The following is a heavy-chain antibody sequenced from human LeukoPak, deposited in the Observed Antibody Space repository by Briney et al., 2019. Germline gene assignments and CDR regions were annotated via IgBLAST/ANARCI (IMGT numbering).Heavy chain of an antibody. CDR1: GFTFGDYA. J-gene: IGHJ4*02. D-gene: IGHD1-26*01. V-gene: IGHV3-49*03. Sequence: GGSLRLSCTASGFTFGDYAMSWFRQAPGKGLEWVGFIRSKAYGGTTEYAASVKGRFTISRDDSKSIAYLQMNSLKTKDTAVYYCTSRLSGSYSVYYFDYWGQGTLVTVSS. CDR3: TSRLSGSYSVYYFDY. CDR2: IRSKAYGGTT.